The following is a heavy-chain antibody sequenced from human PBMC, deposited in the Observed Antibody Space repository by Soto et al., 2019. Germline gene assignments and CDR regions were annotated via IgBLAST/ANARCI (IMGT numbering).Heavy chain of an antibody. CDR1: GFTFSSYW. D-gene: IGHD3-3*01. J-gene: IGHJ4*02. Sequence: EVQLVESGGGLVQPGGSLRLSCAASGFTFSSYWMHWVRQAPGKGLVWVSRINSDGSSTSYADSVKGRFTISRDNAKNTLYLQMNSLRAEDTAVYDCARGDIFWSGYIYFDYWGQGTLVTVSS. V-gene: IGHV3-74*01. CDR3: ARGDIFWSGYIYFDY. CDR2: INSDGSST.